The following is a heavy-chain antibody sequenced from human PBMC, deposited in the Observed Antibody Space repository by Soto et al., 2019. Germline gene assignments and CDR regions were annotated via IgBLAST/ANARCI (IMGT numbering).Heavy chain of an antibody. CDR2: IYYGGGT. CDR1: GDSISTDY. V-gene: IGHV4-59*08. CDR3: GKTWNWGSLVH. J-gene: IGHJ4*02. Sequence: QVHLQESGPGLVKPSETLSLTCTVSGDSISTDYWSWIRQSPGKGLEWIGFIYYGGGTNYNPSLKSRVTVAADTPKNLLSLRLSSVTAADPAVYYCGKTWNWGSLVHWGQGTLVTVSS. D-gene: IGHD7-27*01.